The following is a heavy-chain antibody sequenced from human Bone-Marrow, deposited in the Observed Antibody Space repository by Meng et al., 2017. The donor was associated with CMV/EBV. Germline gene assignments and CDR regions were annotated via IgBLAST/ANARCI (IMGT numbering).Heavy chain of an antibody. CDR3: ARRYGSGSYYNGPGAYYYYYYGMDV. CDR1: GFTFSSYA. V-gene: IGHV3-74*01. Sequence: GESLKISCAASGFTFSSYAMHWVRQAPGKGLVWVSRINSDGSSTSYADSVKGRFTISRDNAKNTLYLQMNSLRAEDTAVYYCARRYGSGSYYNGPGAYYYYYYGMDVWGQGTTVTVSS. J-gene: IGHJ6*02. D-gene: IGHD3-10*01. CDR2: INSDGSST.